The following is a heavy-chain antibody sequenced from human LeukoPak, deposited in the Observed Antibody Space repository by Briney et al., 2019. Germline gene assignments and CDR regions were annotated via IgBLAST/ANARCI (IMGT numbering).Heavy chain of an antibody. CDR3: ARDYYGYYGMDV. Sequence: GGSLRLSCAASGFTFTCCSLNWVRQAPGKGLEWVSYISSSSQNIYYADSVKGRFTISRDNAKNSLYLQMNSLRDKDTAVYYCARDYYGYYGMDVWGQGTTVTVSS. CDR1: GFTFTCCS. CDR2: ISSSSQNI. V-gene: IGHV3-48*02. D-gene: IGHD3-10*01. J-gene: IGHJ6*02.